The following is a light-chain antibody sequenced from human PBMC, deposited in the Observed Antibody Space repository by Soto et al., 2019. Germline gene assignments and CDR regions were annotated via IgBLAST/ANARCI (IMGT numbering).Light chain of an antibody. V-gene: IGKV3-15*01. Sequence: EIVMTQSPATLSVSPGGRATLSCRASQSVSSNLAWYQQKPGQAPRLLIYGASTRATGIPARFSGSGSGTEFTLTIFSLQSEYFAIYYCQHYNNWPPWTFGQGTKVEIK. CDR2: GAS. CDR1: QSVSSN. J-gene: IGKJ1*01. CDR3: QHYNNWPPWT.